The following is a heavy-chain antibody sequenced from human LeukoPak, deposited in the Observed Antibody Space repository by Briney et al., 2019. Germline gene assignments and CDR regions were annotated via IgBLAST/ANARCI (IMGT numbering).Heavy chain of an antibody. V-gene: IGHV3-23*01. CDR3: AKGSKYQLLLQEYYYYGMDV. J-gene: IGHJ6*02. CDR1: GFTFSSYA. CDR2: ISGSGGST. D-gene: IGHD2-2*01. Sequence: GASLRLSCAASGFTFSSYAMSWVRQAPGKGLEWVSAISGSGGSTYYADSVKGRFTISRDNSKNTLYLQMNSLRGEDTAVYYCAKGSKYQLLLQEYYYYGMDVWGQGTTVTVSS.